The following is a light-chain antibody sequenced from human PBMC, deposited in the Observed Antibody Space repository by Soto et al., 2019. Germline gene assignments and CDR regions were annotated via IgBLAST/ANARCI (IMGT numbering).Light chain of an antibody. CDR2: DAS. V-gene: IGKV3-15*01. CDR3: QQYNSFWT. Sequence: EIVMTQSPGTLSVSPGERATLFCRASQSVRSSLAWYQQKPGQAPRLFIYDASTRATGIPARFSGSGSGTEFTLTISSLQPDDFATYYCQQYNSFWTFGQGTKVDIK. J-gene: IGKJ1*01. CDR1: QSVRSS.